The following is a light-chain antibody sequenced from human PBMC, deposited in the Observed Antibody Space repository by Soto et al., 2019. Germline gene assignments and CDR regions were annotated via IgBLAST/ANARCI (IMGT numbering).Light chain of an antibody. J-gene: IGKJ1*01. CDR1: QSVSSTY. V-gene: IGKV3-20*01. CDR3: QQYRTSPPTWT. CDR2: SSS. Sequence: ELVLTQSPGTLSLSPGDRATLSCRASQSVSSTYLAWYQQRPGQAPRLLIYSSSSMASAIPDRFSVSGSGTDCMLTINRLESEDVAVYYCQQYRTSPPTWTFGQGTKVEIK.